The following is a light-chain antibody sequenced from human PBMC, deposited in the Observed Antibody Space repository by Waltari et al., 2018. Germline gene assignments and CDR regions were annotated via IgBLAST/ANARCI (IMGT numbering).Light chain of an antibody. Sequence: IQMTQSPSSVSASVGERVTITCRASQDMSSWLAWYQQKPGKAPNLLIYSASALQSGVPSRFSGSGSGTDFTLIINSLQPEDFATYDCQQGNSFPPPFGQGTKVEIK. CDR2: SAS. V-gene: IGKV1-12*01. CDR3: QQGNSFPPP. J-gene: IGKJ1*01. CDR1: QDMSSW.